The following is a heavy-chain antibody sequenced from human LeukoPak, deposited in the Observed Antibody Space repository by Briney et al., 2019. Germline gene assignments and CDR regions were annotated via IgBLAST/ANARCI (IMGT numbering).Heavy chain of an antibody. CDR1: GGSFSGYY. Sequence: SETLSLTCAVYGGSFSGYYWSWIRQPPGKGLGWIGEINHSGSPNYNPSLKGRVTISVDTSKNQFSLKLSSVTAADTAVYYCARGRVVAATKGLYYYYYYMDVWGKGTTVTVSS. CDR3: ARGRVVAATKGLYYYYYYMDV. J-gene: IGHJ6*03. V-gene: IGHV4-34*01. CDR2: INHSGSP. D-gene: IGHD2-15*01.